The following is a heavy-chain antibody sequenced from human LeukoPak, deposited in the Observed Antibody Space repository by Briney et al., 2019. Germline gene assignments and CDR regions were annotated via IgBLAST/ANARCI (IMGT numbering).Heavy chain of an antibody. J-gene: IGHJ3*02. D-gene: IGHD6-6*01. CDR2: ISYDGTNK. Sequence: PGGSLRLSCAASGFTFSSYSMSWVRQTPGKGLEWVAVISYDGTNKYYADSVKGRLTISRDNSKNTLSLQMNSLRTEDTAVYYCARGHLSSLFDIWGQGTMVTVSS. CDR1: GFTFSSYS. CDR3: ARGHLSSLFDI. V-gene: IGHV3-30*03.